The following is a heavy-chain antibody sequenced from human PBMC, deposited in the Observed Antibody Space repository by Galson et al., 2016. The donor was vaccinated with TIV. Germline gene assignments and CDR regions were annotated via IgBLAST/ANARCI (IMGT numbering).Heavy chain of an antibody. D-gene: IGHD2-2*01. CDR1: GFTFSNYW. Sequence: SLRLSCVASGFTFSNYWMTWVRQAPGKGLEWVANVKLDGSESYYVDSVRGRFTISRDNAKNSLYLQMNSLRAEDTAVYYCVRKDQGADFCSTTSCSHDYWGQGTLVTVSS. CDR3: VRKDQGADFCSTTSCSHDY. CDR2: VKLDGSES. V-gene: IGHV3-7*01. J-gene: IGHJ4*02.